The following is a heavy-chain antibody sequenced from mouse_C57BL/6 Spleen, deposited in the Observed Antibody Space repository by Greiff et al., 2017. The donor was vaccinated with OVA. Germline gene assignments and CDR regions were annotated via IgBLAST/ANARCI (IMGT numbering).Heavy chain of an antibody. D-gene: IGHD2-4*01. CDR3: ARLYDYDGNAMDY. J-gene: IGHJ4*01. Sequence: VQLQQPGAELVKPGASVKMSCKASGYTFTSYWITWVKQRPGQGLEWIGDIYPGSGSTNYNEKFKSKATLTVDTSSSTAYMQLSRLTSEDSAVYYCARLYDYDGNAMDYGGQGTSVTVSS. CDR1: GYTFTSYW. V-gene: IGHV1-55*01. CDR2: IYPGSGST.